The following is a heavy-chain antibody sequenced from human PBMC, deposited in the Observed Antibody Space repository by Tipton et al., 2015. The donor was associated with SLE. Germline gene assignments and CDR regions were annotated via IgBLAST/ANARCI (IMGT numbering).Heavy chain of an antibody. D-gene: IGHD3-16*01. CDR2: VYYSGST. CDR1: DDPITNYY. Sequence: TLSLTCTVSDDPITNYYWNWIRQPPGKGLEWIGYVYYSGSTNYNPSLKSRVTISLDTSKNQFSLKLSSVTAADTAVYYCASWGPIVYYYYYMDVWGKGTTVTVSS. J-gene: IGHJ6*03. CDR3: ASWGPIVYYYYYMDV. V-gene: IGHV4-59*12.